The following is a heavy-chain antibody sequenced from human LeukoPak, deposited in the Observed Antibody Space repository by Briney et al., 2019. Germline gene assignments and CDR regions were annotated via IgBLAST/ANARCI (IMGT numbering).Heavy chain of an antibody. CDR2: IYPGDYDS. V-gene: IGHV5-51*01. Sequence: GEPLKISCKGSGYNFTNDWIAWVRQMPGRGLEWMGIIYPGDYDSRYSLSFEGQVTISADKSISTAYLRWSSLKASDTAMYYCARMTSDWYLDYWGQGTLVTVSS. CDR1: GYNFTNDW. J-gene: IGHJ4*02. CDR3: ARMTSDWYLDY. D-gene: IGHD6-19*01.